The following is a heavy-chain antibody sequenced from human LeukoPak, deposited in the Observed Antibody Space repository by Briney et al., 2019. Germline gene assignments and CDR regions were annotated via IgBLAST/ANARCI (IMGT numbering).Heavy chain of an antibody. CDR3: AKSIWPQGSRTYDF. V-gene: IGHV3-23*01. D-gene: IGHD2-2*01. CDR1: RFTFSNYE. J-gene: IGHJ4*02. Sequence: GGSLTLSCPASRFTFSNYELSWLRQAPGKGLDWVSDVVCSGTCYSDSVTGRVTVSRDNSKNTLYLQLNSLRAGDTAVYDCAKSIWPQGSRTYDFWGQGVLVTVSS. CDR2: VVCSGT.